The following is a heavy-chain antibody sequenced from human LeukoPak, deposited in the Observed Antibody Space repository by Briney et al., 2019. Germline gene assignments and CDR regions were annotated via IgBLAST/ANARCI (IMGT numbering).Heavy chain of an antibody. Sequence: SETLSLTCAVYGGSFSGYYWSWIRRPPGKGLEWIGEINHSGSTNCNPSLKSRVTISVDTSKNQFSLKLSSVTAADTAVYYCARVRWLQPIFDYWGQGTLVTVSS. J-gene: IGHJ4*02. CDR1: GGSFSGYY. CDR3: ARVRWLQPIFDY. CDR2: INHSGST. D-gene: IGHD5-24*01. V-gene: IGHV4-34*01.